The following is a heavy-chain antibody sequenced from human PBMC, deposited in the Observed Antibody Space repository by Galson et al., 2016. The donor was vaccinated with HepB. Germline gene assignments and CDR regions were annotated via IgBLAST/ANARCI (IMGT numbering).Heavy chain of an antibody. CDR3: ARDGGYCTSSTCPDTFGI. J-gene: IGHJ3*02. CDR1: GFTFSNFV. CDR2: ISYDGSQT. Sequence: SLRLSCAASGFTFSNFVMHWVRQAPGKGLEWVTVISYDGSQTSYADSVKGRFSISRDNSKSTLYLQMNSLRLEDTAAYYCARDGGYCTSSTCPDTFGIWGQRTMVTVPS. D-gene: IGHD2-2*01. V-gene: IGHV3-30-3*01.